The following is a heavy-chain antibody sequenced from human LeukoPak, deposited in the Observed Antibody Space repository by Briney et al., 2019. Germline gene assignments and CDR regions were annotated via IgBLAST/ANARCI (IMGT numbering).Heavy chain of an antibody. CDR1: GFTFSSYG. J-gene: IGHJ4*02. CDR2: ISYDGSNK. D-gene: IGHD3-9*01. CDR3: AKEEYDTLTGYPTFDY. Sequence: GGSLRLSCAASGFTFSSYGMHWVRQAPGKGLEWVAVISYDGSNKYYADSVKGRFTISRDNSKNTLYLQMNSLRAEDTAVYYCAKEEYDTLTGYPTFDYWGQGALVTVSS. V-gene: IGHV3-30*18.